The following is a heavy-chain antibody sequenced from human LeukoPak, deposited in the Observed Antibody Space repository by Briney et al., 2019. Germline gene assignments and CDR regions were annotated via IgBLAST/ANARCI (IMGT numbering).Heavy chain of an antibody. CDR3: ARALTSTFDY. D-gene: IGHD5/OR15-5a*01. CDR2: IYISVST. CDR1: GGSISSGSYY. V-gene: IGHV4-61*10. Sequence: SETLSLTCTVSGGSISSGSYYWSWIRQPAGKGLEWIGRIYISVSTNYNPSLKSRVTISVDTSKNQFSLKLSSVTAADTAVYYCARALTSTFDYWGQGTLVTVSS. J-gene: IGHJ4*02.